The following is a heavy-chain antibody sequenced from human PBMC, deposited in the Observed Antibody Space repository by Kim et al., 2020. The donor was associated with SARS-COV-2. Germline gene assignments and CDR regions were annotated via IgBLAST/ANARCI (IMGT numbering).Heavy chain of an antibody. CDR1: GDSVSSNSAA. CDR3: ARVFCGSSSWYYYYGMDV. V-gene: IGHV6-1*01. Sequence: SQTLSLTCAISGDSVSSNSAAWHWIRQSPSRGLEWLGRTYYRSKWYNDYAVSVKSRITINPDTSKNQFSLQLNSVTPEDTAVYYCARVFCGSSSWYYYYGMDVWGQGTTVTVSS. D-gene: IGHD6-13*01. CDR2: TYYRSKWYN. J-gene: IGHJ6*02.